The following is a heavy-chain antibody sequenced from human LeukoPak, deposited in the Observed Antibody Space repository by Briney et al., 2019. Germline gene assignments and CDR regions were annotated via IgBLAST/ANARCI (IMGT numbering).Heavy chain of an antibody. J-gene: IGHJ4*02. Sequence: SETLSLTCTVSGGSISSSSYYWGWIRQPPGKGLEWIGSIYYSGSTYYHPSFKSRVTISVDTSKNQFSLKLSSVTAADTAVYYCARPLRGAAAGPDFDYWGQGTLVTVSS. CDR2: IYYSGST. D-gene: IGHD6-13*01. CDR1: GGSISSSSYY. V-gene: IGHV4-39*01. CDR3: ARPLRGAAAGPDFDY.